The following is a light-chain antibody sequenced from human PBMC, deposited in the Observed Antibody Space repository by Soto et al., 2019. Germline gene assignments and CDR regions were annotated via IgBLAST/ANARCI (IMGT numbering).Light chain of an antibody. J-gene: IGKJ4*01. CDR2: GAS. CDR3: QQYNNWPPVT. CDR1: QSLSSN. V-gene: IGKV3-15*01. Sequence: EIVMTQSPATLSVSPGERATLSCRASQSLSSNLAWYQQKPGQAPRLLIFGASTRATGVPGRFSGSGSGTEFTRTISSLQSEDSAVYYCQQYNNWPPVTFGGGTKVEIK.